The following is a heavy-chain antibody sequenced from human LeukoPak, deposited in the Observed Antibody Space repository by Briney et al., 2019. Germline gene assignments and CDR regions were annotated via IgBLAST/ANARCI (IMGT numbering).Heavy chain of an antibody. J-gene: IGHJ4*02. V-gene: IGHV3-23*01. Sequence: GGSLRLSRAASGFPFSSYSMTWVRQAPGKGLEWVSTIRGNGATTYYADSVKGRFTISRDNSRNTLSLQMNSLRAEDTAVYYCANGLPFDFWGQGTPVTVSS. CDR3: ANGLPFDF. D-gene: IGHD5-12*01. CDR2: IRGNGATT. CDR1: GFPFSSYS.